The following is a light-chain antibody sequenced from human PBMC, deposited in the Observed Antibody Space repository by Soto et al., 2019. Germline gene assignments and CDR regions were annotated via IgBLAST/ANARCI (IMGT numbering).Light chain of an antibody. V-gene: IGKV3-20*01. CDR1: QSVSYY. Sequence: EIVLTQSPGTLSLSPGERATLSCRASQSVSYYLAWYQQKPGQAPRLLIYDASSRATGVPDRFSGGQSGTDFTLTVSRLEPEDFAVYFCQHYDSSPYTFGQGTKVDVK. CDR2: DAS. J-gene: IGKJ2*01. CDR3: QHYDSSPYT.